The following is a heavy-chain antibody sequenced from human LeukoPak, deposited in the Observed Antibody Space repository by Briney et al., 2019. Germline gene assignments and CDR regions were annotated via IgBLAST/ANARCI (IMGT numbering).Heavy chain of an antibody. V-gene: IGHV3-48*03. CDR2: ISSSGSTI. D-gene: IGHD3-10*01. Sequence: GGSLRLSCAASGFTFSSYEMNWVRQAPGKGLEWVSYISSSGSTIYYADSVKGRFTISRDNAKNSLYLQMNSLRAEDTAAYYCAREARKRTTMVRGPYYFDYWGQGALVTVSS. CDR3: AREARKRTTMVRGPYYFDY. J-gene: IGHJ4*02. CDR1: GFTFSSYE.